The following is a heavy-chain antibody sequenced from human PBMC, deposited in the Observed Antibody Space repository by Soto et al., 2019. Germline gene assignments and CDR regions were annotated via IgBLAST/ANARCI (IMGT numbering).Heavy chain of an antibody. J-gene: IGHJ6*02. Sequence: SQTLSLTCAVYGGSFSGLYWIWFRQPPGKGPEWIGEINHSRSTNYNPSLKSRVTISVARSKIRFSLELTSVTAADTALYYCACSYTATWFDYPHDGLDVWSQGTTVTVSS. CDR3: ACSYTATWFDYPHDGLDV. D-gene: IGHD3-3*01. V-gene: IGHV4-34*01. CDR1: GGSFSGLY. CDR2: INHSRST.